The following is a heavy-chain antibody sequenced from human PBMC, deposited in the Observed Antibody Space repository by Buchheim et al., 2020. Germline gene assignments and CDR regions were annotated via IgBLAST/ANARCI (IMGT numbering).Heavy chain of an antibody. CDR1: GFTFSSYW. Sequence: EVQLVESGGGLVQPGGSLRLSCAASGFTFSSYWMSWVRQAPGKGLEWVANIKQDGSEKYYVDSVKGRFTISRDNAKNSLSPQMNSLRAEDTAVYYCARDVVVVVAATLNYYYYGMDVWGQGTT. J-gene: IGHJ6*02. CDR3: ARDVVVVVAATLNYYYYGMDV. CDR2: IKQDGSEK. D-gene: IGHD2-15*01. V-gene: IGHV3-7*01.